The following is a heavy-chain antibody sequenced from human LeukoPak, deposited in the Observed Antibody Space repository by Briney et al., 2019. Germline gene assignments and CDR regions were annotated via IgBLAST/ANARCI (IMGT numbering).Heavy chain of an antibody. V-gene: IGHV4-59*08. D-gene: IGHD6-13*01. CDR1: GGSISSYY. CDR2: MYYSGNT. J-gene: IGHJ4*02. CDR3: ARQGRPAALDY. Sequence: SETLSLTCNVSGGSISSYYWSWIRQPPGKGLEWIGYMYYSGNTYYNPSLKSRVTISEDTSKNQFSLKLSSVTAADTAVYYCARQGRPAALDYWGQGTLVTVSS.